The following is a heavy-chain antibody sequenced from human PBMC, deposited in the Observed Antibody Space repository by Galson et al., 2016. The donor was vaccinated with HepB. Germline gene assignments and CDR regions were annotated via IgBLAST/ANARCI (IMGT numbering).Heavy chain of an antibody. D-gene: IGHD3-16*02. Sequence: SCKASGGTFSSYTISWVRQAPGQGLEWMGGIIPISRTVKYAQTFQGRVTITADESTNTAYMELSSLRSEDTALYYCAGVGAYVWGTYRSPRAFDIWGQGTMVTVS. CDR2: IIPISRTV. CDR3: AGVGAYVWGTYRSPRAFDI. CDR1: GGTFSSYT. V-gene: IGHV1-69*01. J-gene: IGHJ3*02.